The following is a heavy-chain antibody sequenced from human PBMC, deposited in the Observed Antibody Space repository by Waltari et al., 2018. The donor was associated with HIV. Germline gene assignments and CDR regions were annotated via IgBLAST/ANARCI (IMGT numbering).Heavy chain of an antibody. J-gene: IGHJ4*02. CDR3: ARGRYFDSNGYTVFSF. CDR1: GSNLNDYD. V-gene: IGHV1-8*01. Sequence: QVQLVPSGAEVKTPGASVKHACPASGSNLNDYDINWLRQAAGQGLEWIGLINPNSGHTGLAQRFHDRVTLTRDTSTNTAYMELSGLTSADAAFYYCARGRYFDSNGYTVFSFWGQGTPVAVSS. CDR2: INPNSGHT. D-gene: IGHD3-22*01.